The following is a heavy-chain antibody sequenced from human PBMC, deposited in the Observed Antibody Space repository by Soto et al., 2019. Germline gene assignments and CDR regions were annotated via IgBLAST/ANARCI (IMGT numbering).Heavy chain of an antibody. J-gene: IGHJ4*02. Sequence: EVQLVESGGNLVQPGGSLRLSCAASGFTFSDFWMSWVRRAPGRGLEWVANIKEDGSETYYVDSVEGRFTISRDNAQKSLYLQMNSLRADDTALYYCARGGSHSSDSWGQGALVTVSS. D-gene: IGHD1-26*01. CDR1: GFTFSDFW. CDR2: IKEDGSET. V-gene: IGHV3-7*05. CDR3: ARGGSHSSDS.